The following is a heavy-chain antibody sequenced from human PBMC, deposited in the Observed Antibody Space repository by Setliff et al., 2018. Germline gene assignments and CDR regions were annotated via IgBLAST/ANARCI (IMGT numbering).Heavy chain of an antibody. J-gene: IGHJ5*02. CDR3: ARGHTSMAP. Sequence: GGSLRLSCAASGFTFSAYGMSWIRQAPGKGLEWVSYITSSGDTMNYADSVKGRFTISRDNAKNSLHLQMNSLRAEDTAVYYCARGHTSMAPWGQGTLVTVSS. CDR1: GFTFSAYG. CDR2: ITSSGDTM. D-gene: IGHD5-18*01. V-gene: IGHV3-11*01.